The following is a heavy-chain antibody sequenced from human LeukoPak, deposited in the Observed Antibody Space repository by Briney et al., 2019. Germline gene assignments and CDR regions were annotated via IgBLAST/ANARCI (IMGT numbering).Heavy chain of an antibody. CDR3: ARGVGATPLFDY. CDR2: IYTSGST. V-gene: IGHV4-61*02. CDR1: GGSISSGSYY. J-gene: IGHJ4*02. Sequence: SETLSLTCTVSGGSISSGSYYWSWIRQPAGKGLEWIGRIYTSGSTNYNPSLKSRVTISVDTSKNQFSLKLSSVTAADTAVYYCARGVGATPLFDYWGQGTLVTVSS. D-gene: IGHD1-26*01.